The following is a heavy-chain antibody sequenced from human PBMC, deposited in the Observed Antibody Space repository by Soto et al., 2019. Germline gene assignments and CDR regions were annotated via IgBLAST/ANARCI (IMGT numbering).Heavy chain of an antibody. CDR3: AKGTSTVTIPAY. D-gene: IGHD4-17*01. V-gene: IGHV3-23*01. CDR1: GFTFINYA. J-gene: IGHJ4*02. Sequence: GGSLRLSCAASGFTFINYAMTWVRQAPGKGLEWVSAISGSGGSTYYADSVKGRFTISRDNSKNTLYLQMNSLRAEDTAVYYCAKGTSTVTIPAYWGQGSLVTVSS. CDR2: ISGSGGST.